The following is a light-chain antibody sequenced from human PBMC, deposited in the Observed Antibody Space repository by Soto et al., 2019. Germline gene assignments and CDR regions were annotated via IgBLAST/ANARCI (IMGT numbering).Light chain of an antibody. CDR1: TSDVGSYTL. J-gene: IGLJ2*01. CDR3: CSYATGSTVV. CDR2: EVN. V-gene: IGLV2-23*02. Sequence: QSALTQPASVSGSPGQSITLSCTGTTSDVGSYTLVSWYQQHPGKAPKLMIYEVNKRPSGVSSRFSGSKSGNTASLTLSGLQAEDEADYYCCSYATGSTVVFGGGTKVTVL.